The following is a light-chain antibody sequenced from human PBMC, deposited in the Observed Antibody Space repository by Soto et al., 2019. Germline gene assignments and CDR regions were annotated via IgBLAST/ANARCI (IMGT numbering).Light chain of an antibody. CDR1: QSVSSY. Sequence: ELVLTQSPATLSLSPGERATLSCRASQSVSSYLAWYQQKPGQAPRLLLYDASNRATGIPARFSGSGSGTDFTLTISSLEPEDFAVYYCQQRSNWPRTFGQGTKLEI. J-gene: IGKJ2*01. CDR2: DAS. V-gene: IGKV3-11*01. CDR3: QQRSNWPRT.